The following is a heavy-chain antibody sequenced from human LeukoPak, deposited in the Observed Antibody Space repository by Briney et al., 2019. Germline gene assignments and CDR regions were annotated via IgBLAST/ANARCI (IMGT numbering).Heavy chain of an antibody. Sequence: GGSLRLSSAASGFTFSSYSMNWVRQAPGKGLEWVSSISSSSSYIYYADSVKGRFTISRDNAKNSLYLQMNSLRAEDTAVYYCARDLGQYYDTSDNWFDPWGQGTLVTVSS. CDR2: ISSSSSYI. V-gene: IGHV3-21*01. CDR1: GFTFSSYS. D-gene: IGHD3-22*01. J-gene: IGHJ5*02. CDR3: ARDLGQYYDTSDNWFDP.